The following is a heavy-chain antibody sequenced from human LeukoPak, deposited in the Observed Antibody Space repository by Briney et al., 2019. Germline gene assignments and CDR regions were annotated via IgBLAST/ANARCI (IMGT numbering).Heavy chain of an antibody. CDR2: TTSSSTYI. J-gene: IGHJ4*02. CDR3: ARDREFDY. V-gene: IGHV3-21*01. CDR1: GFSLNNYN. Sequence: SGGSLRLSCAASGFSLNNYNMNWVREAPGKGRECVSSTTSSSTYIYYADSVKRRFTISRDNAKNSLYLQMNSLRVEDRAVYFCARDREFDYWGQGTLVTVSA.